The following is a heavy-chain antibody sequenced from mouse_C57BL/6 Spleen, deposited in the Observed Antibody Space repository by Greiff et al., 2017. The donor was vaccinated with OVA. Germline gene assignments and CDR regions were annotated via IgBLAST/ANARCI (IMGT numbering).Heavy chain of an antibody. D-gene: IGHD1-1*01. CDR1: GYTFTSYW. CDR2: INPSNGGT. J-gene: IGHJ4*01. Sequence: VQLQQPGTELVKPGASVKLSCKASGYTFTSYWMHWVKQRPGQGLEWIGNINPSNGGTNYNEKFKSKATLTVDKSSSTAYTQLSSLTSEDSAVYYCARRTTVVEDAMDYWGQGTSVTVSS. CDR3: ARRTTVVEDAMDY. V-gene: IGHV1-53*01.